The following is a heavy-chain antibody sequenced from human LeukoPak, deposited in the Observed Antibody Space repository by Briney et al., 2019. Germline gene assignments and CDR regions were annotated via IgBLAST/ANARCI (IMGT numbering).Heavy chain of an antibody. CDR1: GFTFNSYW. CDR3: AISAYGDYSFDY. Sequence: GGSLRLSCAASGFTFNSYWMHWVRQAPGKGLVWVSRINSDGSSTSYADSVKGRFTISRDNSKNTLNLQMNSLRAEDTAVYYCAISAYGDYSFDYWGQGTLVTVSS. CDR2: INSDGSST. V-gene: IGHV3-74*01. J-gene: IGHJ4*02. D-gene: IGHD4-17*01.